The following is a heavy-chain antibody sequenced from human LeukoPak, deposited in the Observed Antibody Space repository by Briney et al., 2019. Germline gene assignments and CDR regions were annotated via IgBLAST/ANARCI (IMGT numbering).Heavy chain of an antibody. V-gene: IGHV4-59*01. D-gene: IGHD3-22*01. J-gene: IGHJ6*03. CDR1: SGSISSYY. CDR2: IYYSGST. CDR3: ARGGSGGYYYYMDV. Sequence: PTETLSLTCTVSSGSISSYYWSWIRQPPGKGLEWIGYIYYSGSTNYNPSLKSRVTISVDTSKNQFSLKLSSVTAADTAVYYCARGGSGGYYYYMDVWGKGTTVTVSS.